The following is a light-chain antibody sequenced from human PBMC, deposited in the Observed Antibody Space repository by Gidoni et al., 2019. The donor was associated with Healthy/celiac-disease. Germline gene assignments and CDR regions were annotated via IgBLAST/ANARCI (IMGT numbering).Light chain of an antibody. CDR3: QQRSNWPT. CDR1: QSISSY. Sequence: ELLLTPSPATLSFSAGEKTTLSCRASQSISSYLAWYQQKPGQAPRLLIYDASNKATGIPARFSGSGSGKDITLTSSSLEHEDFAVYYCQQRSNWPTFGGGTKVEIK. V-gene: IGKV3-11*01. CDR2: DAS. J-gene: IGKJ4*01.